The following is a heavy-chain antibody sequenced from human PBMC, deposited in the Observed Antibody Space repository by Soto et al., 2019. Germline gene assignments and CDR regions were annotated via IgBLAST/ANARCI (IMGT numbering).Heavy chain of an antibody. CDR3: AITYYYASSGYPFDP. CDR1: GYTFTGYY. Sequence: ASVKVSCKASGYTFTGYYMHWVRQAPGQGLEWMGWINPNSGGTNYAQKFQGRVTMTRDTSISTAYMELSRLRSDDTAVYYCAITYYYASSGYPFDPWGQGTLVTVSS. V-gene: IGHV1-2*02. J-gene: IGHJ5*02. CDR2: INPNSGGT. D-gene: IGHD3-22*01.